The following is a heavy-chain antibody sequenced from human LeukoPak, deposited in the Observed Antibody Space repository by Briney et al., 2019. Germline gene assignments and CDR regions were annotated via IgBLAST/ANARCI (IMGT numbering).Heavy chain of an antibody. J-gene: IGHJ5*02. CDR2: ISYDGSNK. D-gene: IGHD5-18*01. CDR1: GFTFSSYA. V-gene: IGHV3-30-3*01. CDR3: ARRSLQLWPYQSGDWFDP. Sequence: GGSLRLSCAASGFTFSSYAMHWVRQAPGKGLEWVAVISYDGSNKYYADSVKGRFTISRDNSKNTLYLQMSSLRAEDTAVYYCARRSLQLWPYQSGDWFDPWGQGTLVTVSS.